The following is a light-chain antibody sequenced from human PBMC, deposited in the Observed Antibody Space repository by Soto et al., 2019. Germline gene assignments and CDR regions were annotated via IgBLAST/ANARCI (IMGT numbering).Light chain of an antibody. J-gene: IGKJ3*01. CDR2: GAS. Sequence: EIVLTQSPGTLSLSPGERATLSCRASQSVSSSYLAWYQQKPGQAPRLLIYGASSRATGIPDRFSGSGSGTDFTLTIRRLEPEDFAVYYCQQRSSWPFTFGPGTKVDIK. V-gene: IGKV3D-20*02. CDR1: QSVSSSY. CDR3: QQRSSWPFT.